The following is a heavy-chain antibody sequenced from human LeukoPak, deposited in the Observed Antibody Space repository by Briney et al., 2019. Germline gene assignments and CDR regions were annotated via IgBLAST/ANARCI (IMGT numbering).Heavy chain of an antibody. Sequence: ASVKVSCKASGYTFTSYGISWVRQAPGQGLEWMGWISAYNGNTNYAQKLQGRVTMTTDTSTSTAYMELRSLRSDDTAVYYCARVTSPGYDFWSGYYTFDYWGQGTLVTVSS. CDR2: ISAYNGNT. J-gene: IGHJ4*02. CDR1: GYTFTSYG. D-gene: IGHD3-3*01. V-gene: IGHV1-18*01. CDR3: ARVTSPGYDFWSGYYTFDY.